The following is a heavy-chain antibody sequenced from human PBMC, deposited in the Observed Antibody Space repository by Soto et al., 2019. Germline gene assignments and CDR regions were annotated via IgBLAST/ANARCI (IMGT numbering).Heavy chain of an antibody. D-gene: IGHD3-22*01. CDR1: GFTFSSYD. CDR3: ARAIGPTLFDY. V-gene: IGHV3-13*04. J-gene: IGHJ4*02. CDR2: IGTTGDT. Sequence: EVQLVESGGGLVQPGGSLRLSCSASGFTFSSYDMHWVRQGTGKGLEWVSAIGTTGDTYYAGAVKRRFTISRENAKNSLYLQTNSLRAGDTAIYFCARAIGPTLFDYWGQGTLVTVSS.